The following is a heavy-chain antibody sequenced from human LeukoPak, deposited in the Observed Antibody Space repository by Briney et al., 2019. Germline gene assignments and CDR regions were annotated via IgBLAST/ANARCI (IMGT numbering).Heavy chain of an antibody. V-gene: IGHV3-74*01. CDR1: GFTFSSYW. J-gene: IGHJ4*02. Sequence: GGSLRLSCAASGFTFSSYWMHWVRQAPGKGLVWVSRINSDGSSTSYADSVKGRFTISRDNAKNTLYLQMNSLRAEDTAVYYCATLTTVTTEVANWGPGTLVNVSS. CDR2: INSDGSST. D-gene: IGHD4-17*01. CDR3: ATLTTVTTEVAN.